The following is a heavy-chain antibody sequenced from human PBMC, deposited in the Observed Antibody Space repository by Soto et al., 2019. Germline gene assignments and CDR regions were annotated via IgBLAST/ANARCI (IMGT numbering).Heavy chain of an antibody. CDR3: AKVKLERDYYYYGMGV. CDR1: GFTFSSYA. Sequence: GGSLRLSCAASGFTFSSYAMSWVRQAPGKGLEWVSAISGSGGSTYYADSVKGRFTISRDNSKNTLYLQMNSLRAEDTAVYYCAKVKLERDYYYYGMGVWGQGTTVTVS. V-gene: IGHV3-23*01. D-gene: IGHD1-1*01. CDR2: ISGSGGST. J-gene: IGHJ6*02.